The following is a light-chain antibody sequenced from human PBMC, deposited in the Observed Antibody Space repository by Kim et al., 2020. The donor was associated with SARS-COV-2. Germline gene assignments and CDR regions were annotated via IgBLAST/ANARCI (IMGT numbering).Light chain of an antibody. V-gene: IGKV3-20*01. CDR1: QKITSNY. CDR2: GAS. J-gene: IGKJ1*01. CDR3: QKYDDAPWT. Sequence: EIVLTQSPDTLSLSPGERATLSCRASQKITSNYLAWFQQKPGQAPSLLIYGASSRAAGVPDRFSGSGSETDFTLTISRLEPEDIAVYYCQKYDDAPWTFGQGTRWKSN.